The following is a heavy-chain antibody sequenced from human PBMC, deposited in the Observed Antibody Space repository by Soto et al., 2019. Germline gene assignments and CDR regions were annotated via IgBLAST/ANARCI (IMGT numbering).Heavy chain of an antibody. CDR1: GFTFSSYD. J-gene: IGHJ4*02. V-gene: IGHV3-13*01. CDR2: IGTAGDT. D-gene: IGHD6-13*01. Sequence: EVQLVESGGGLVQPGGSLRLSCAVSGFTFSSYDMHWVRQVTGKGLEWVSAIGTAGDTYYPGSVKGRFTISRENAKNSLYLQMNSLRAGDTAVYYCASANAGLYYFDSWGQGKLVTVSS. CDR3: ASANAGLYYFDS.